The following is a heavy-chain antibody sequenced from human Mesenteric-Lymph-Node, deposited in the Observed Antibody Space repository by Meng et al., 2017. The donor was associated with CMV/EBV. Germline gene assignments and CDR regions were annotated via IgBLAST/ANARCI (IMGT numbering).Heavy chain of an antibody. D-gene: IGHD6-13*01. CDR2: ISGSGGSP. CDR3: ATIGAGIAASYYFDY. CDR1: GFTFNTYG. J-gene: IGHJ4*02. V-gene: IGHV3-23*01. Sequence: GESLKISCAASGFTFNTYGMSWVRQAPGKGLQWVSAISGSGGSPHYPDPVKGRFTISRDNSKNTLYLQMNSLRAEDTAVYYCATIGAGIAASYYFDYWGQGTLVTVSS.